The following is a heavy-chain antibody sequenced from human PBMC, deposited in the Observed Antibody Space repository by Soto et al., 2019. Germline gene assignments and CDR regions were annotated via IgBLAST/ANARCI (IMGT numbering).Heavy chain of an antibody. J-gene: IGHJ4*02. V-gene: IGHV1-18*01. CDR3: ARDGAVAGFTPGVDY. D-gene: IGHD6-19*01. Sequence: QVQLVQSGAEVKKPGASVKVSCKASGYTFTIYGISWVRQAPGQGLEWMGWISAYKGNTNYAQKLQGRVTMTTDTSTSTAYMELRSLRSDDTAVYYCARDGAVAGFTPGVDYWGQGTLVTVSS. CDR2: ISAYKGNT. CDR1: GYTFTIYG.